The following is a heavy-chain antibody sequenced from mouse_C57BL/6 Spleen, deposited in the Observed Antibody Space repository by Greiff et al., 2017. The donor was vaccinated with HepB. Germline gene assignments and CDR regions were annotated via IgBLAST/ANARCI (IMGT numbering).Heavy chain of an antibody. V-gene: IGHV1-81*01. CDR1: GYTFTSYG. CDR3: ARNYYGSSYHDY. CDR2: IYPRSGNT. J-gene: IGHJ2*01. D-gene: IGHD1-1*01. Sequence: VKLQQSGAELARPGASVKLSCKASGYTFTSYGISWVKQRTGQGLEWIGEIYPRSGNTYYNEKFKGKATLTADKSSSTAYMELRSLTSEDSAVYFCARNYYGSSYHDYWGQGTTLTVSS.